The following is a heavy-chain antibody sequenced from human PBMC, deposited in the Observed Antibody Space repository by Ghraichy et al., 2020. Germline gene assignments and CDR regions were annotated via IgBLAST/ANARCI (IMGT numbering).Heavy chain of an antibody. CDR2: IKQDGSEK. CDR3: ARYPGEYYFDY. CDR1: GFTFSSYW. Sequence: GGSLRLSCAASGFTFSSYWMSWVRQAPGKGLEWVANIKQDGSEKYYVDSVKGRFTISRDNAKNSLYLQMNSLRAEDTAVYYCARYPGEYYFDYWGQGTLVTVSA. V-gene: IGHV3-7*01. J-gene: IGHJ4*02.